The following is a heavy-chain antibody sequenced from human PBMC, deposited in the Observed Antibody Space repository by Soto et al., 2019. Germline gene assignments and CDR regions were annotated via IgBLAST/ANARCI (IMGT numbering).Heavy chain of an antibody. CDR1: GGSVSSGDYY. Sequence: SETLSLTCTVSGGSVSSGDYYWSWIRQPPGKGLEWIGYIYYSGSTYYNPSLKSRVTISVDTSKNQFSLKLSSVTAADTAVYYCAANGGGSYSPDAFDIWGQGTMVTVSS. CDR3: AANGGGSYSPDAFDI. CDR2: IYYSGST. J-gene: IGHJ3*02. V-gene: IGHV4-30-4*01. D-gene: IGHD1-26*01.